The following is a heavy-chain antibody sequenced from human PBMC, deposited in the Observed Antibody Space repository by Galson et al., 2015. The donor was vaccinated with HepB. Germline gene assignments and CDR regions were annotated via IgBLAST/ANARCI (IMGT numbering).Heavy chain of an antibody. CDR3: ARDSSGSGNYSGFDY. D-gene: IGHD1-26*01. J-gene: IGHJ4*02. CDR2: INTNAGNP. Sequence: SVKVSCKASGYIFTTYAMNWVRQAPGQGLEWMGWINTNAGNPTYAQGFTGRFVFSLGTSVSTAYLQISSLKAEDTAVYYCARDSSGSGNYSGFDYWGQGTLVTVSS. V-gene: IGHV7-4-1*02. CDR1: GYIFTTYA.